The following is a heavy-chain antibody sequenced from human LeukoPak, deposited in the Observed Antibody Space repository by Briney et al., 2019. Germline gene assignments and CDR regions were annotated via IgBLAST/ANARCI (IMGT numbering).Heavy chain of an antibody. CDR2: IYYSGST. D-gene: IGHD3-22*01. CDR1: GGSISSSSYY. V-gene: IGHV4-39*07. J-gene: IGHJ4*02. Sequence: PSETLSLTCTVSGGSISSSSYYWGWIRQPPGKGLEWIGSIYYSGSTYYNPSLKSRVTISVDTSKNQFSLKLSSVTAADTAVYYCASGPDSYYYDSSGSPFDYWGQGTLVTVSS. CDR3: ASGPDSYYYDSSGSPFDY.